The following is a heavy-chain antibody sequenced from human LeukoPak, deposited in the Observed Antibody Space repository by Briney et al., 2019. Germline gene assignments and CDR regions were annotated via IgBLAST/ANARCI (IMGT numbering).Heavy chain of an antibody. J-gene: IGHJ4*02. D-gene: IGHD1-26*01. CDR1: GGSISSYY. Sequence: SETLSLTCTVSGGSISSYYWSWIRQPPGKGLEWIGYIYYSGSTNYNPSLKSRVTISVDTAKNQFSLKLSSVTAADTAVYYCAREEWETYYFDYWGQGTLVTVSS. CDR2: IYYSGST. V-gene: IGHV4-59*01. CDR3: AREEWETYYFDY.